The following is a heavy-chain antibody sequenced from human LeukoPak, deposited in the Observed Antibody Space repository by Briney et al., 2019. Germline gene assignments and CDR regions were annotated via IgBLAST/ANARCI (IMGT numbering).Heavy chain of an antibody. J-gene: IGHJ3*02. CDR3: ARATIGTDAFDI. Sequence: GGSLRLSCAASGFTFSSYGMHWVRQAPGKGLEWVAVMSFDGSHTYYADSVKGRFTISRDNSKNTLYLQMNSLRAEDTAVYYCARATIGTDAFDIWGQGTMVTVSS. D-gene: IGHD4/OR15-4a*01. CDR2: MSFDGSHT. V-gene: IGHV3-30*03. CDR1: GFTFSSYG.